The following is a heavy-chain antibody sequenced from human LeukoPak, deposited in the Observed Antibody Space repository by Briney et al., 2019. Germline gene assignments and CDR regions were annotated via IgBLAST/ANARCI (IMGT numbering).Heavy chain of an antibody. CDR2: ISWNSGSI. CDR3: AKDLRGYSYGALDY. CDR1: GFTFDDYA. D-gene: IGHD5-18*01. V-gene: IGHV3-9*01. J-gene: IGHJ4*02. Sequence: PGGSLRLSCAASGFTFDDYAMHWVRQAPGKGPEWVSGISWNSGSIGYADSVKGRFTISRDNAKNSLYLQMNSLRAEDTALYYCAKDLRGYSYGALDYWGQGTLVTVSS.